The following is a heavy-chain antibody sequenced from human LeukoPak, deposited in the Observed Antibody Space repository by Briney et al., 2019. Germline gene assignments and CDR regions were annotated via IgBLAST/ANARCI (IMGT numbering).Heavy chain of an antibody. V-gene: IGHV3-21*01. D-gene: IGHD6-19*01. CDR2: ISSSSSYI. CDR1: GFTFSSYS. J-gene: IGHJ4*02. Sequence: PGGSLRLSCAASGFTFSSYSMNWVRQAPGKGLEWVSPISSSSSYIYYADSVKGRFTISRDNAKNSLYLQMNSLRAEDTAVYYCARVKGSGWFRDPFDNWGQGTLVTVSS. CDR3: ARVKGSGWFRDPFDN.